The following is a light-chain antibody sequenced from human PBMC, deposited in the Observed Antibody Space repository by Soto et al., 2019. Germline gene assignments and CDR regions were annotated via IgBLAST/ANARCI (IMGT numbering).Light chain of an antibody. Sequence: QSALTQPASVSGSPGQSITISCTGTSSDVGGYNYVSWYQQHPGKAPKLMIYEVGNRPSGVSTRFSGSKSGNTASLTISGLQAEDEADYYCSSYTSSSTVVFGGGTKVTVL. V-gene: IGLV2-14*01. CDR1: SSDVGGYNY. CDR3: SSYTSSSTVV. CDR2: EVG. J-gene: IGLJ2*01.